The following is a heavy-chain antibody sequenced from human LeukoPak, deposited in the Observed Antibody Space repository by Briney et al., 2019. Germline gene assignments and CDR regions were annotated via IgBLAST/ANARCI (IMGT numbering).Heavy chain of an antibody. CDR1: GYTLTELS. J-gene: IGHJ5*02. CDR3: ARDLGGIGDSWFDP. V-gene: IGHV1-18*01. Sequence: ASVKVSCKVSGYTLTELSMHWVRQAPGHGLEWMGWISAYNGNTNYAQKLQGRVTMTTDTSTSTAYMELRSLRSDDTAVYYCARDLGGIGDSWFDPWGQGTLVTVSS. D-gene: IGHD3-16*01. CDR2: ISAYNGNT.